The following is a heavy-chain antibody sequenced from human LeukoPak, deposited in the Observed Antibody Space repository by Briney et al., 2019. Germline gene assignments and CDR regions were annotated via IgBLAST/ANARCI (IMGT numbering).Heavy chain of an antibody. CDR3: ARVLEVGGVYTFDY. Sequence: PSETLSLTCTVSGGSISSYYWSWIRQPPGKGLEWIGYIYYSGSTNYNPSLKSRVTISVDTSKNQFSLKLSSVTAADTAVYYCARVLEVGGVYTFDYWGQGTLVTVSS. V-gene: IGHV4-59*01. CDR2: IYYSGST. CDR1: GGSISSYY. J-gene: IGHJ4*02. D-gene: IGHD3-16*01.